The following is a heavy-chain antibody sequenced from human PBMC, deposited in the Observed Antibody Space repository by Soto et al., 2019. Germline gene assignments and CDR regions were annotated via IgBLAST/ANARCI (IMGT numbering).Heavy chain of an antibody. J-gene: IGHJ4*02. CDR1: GFTFSNYD. V-gene: IGHV3-23*01. Sequence: PGGSLRLSCAASGFTFSNYDMSWVRQAPGKGLAWVSVISDSGSGTYYTDSVKGRFTISRDNSKNTLYLQMNSLRAEDTAVYYCAKDQTDVTLFDNWGQG. D-gene: IGHD2-21*02. CDR2: ISDSGSGT. CDR3: AKDQTDVTLFDN.